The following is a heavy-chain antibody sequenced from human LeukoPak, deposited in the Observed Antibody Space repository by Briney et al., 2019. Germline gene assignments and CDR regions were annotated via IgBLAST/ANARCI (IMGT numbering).Heavy chain of an antibody. Sequence: SETLSLTCTVSGDSISSSRYYWGWIRQPPGKGLEWIGSDSYSGSPYYNPSLKSRVTTSVDTSKNQFSLRLSSVTATDTAMYYCARHGWDYPSGTYYTFDPWGQGTLVTVSS. CDR2: DSYSGSP. D-gene: IGHD3-10*01. CDR1: GDSISSSRYY. J-gene: IGHJ5*02. CDR3: ARHGWDYPSGTYYTFDP. V-gene: IGHV4-39*01.